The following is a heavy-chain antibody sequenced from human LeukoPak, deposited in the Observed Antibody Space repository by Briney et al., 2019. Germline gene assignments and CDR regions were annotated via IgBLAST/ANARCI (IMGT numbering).Heavy chain of an antibody. V-gene: IGHV4-4*07. CDR3: ARTTLRYFDWSPDAFDI. Sequence: SETLSLTCTVSGGSISSYYWTWIRQPAGKGLEWIGRIYTSGVTNYNPSLKSRVTMSVDTSKNQFSLKLSSVTAVDTAVYYCARTTLRYFDWSPDAFDIWGQGTMVTVSS. D-gene: IGHD3-9*01. CDR2: IYTSGVT. CDR1: GGSISSYY. J-gene: IGHJ3*02.